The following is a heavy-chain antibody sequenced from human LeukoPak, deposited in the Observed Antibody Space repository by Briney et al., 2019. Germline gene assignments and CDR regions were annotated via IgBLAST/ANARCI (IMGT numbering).Heavy chain of an antibody. CDR3: ARVSSGSHFDY. CDR1: GYTFTGKY. CDR2: INPNSGGT. D-gene: IGHD1-26*01. Sequence: GAAVKVSCKGSGYTFTGKYMDWGGQGHGQGIEWMGRINPNSGGTNYAQKFQGRVTMTRDTSISTAYMELSRLRSDDTAVYYCARVSSGSHFDYWGQGTLVTVSS. V-gene: IGHV1-2*06. J-gene: IGHJ4*02.